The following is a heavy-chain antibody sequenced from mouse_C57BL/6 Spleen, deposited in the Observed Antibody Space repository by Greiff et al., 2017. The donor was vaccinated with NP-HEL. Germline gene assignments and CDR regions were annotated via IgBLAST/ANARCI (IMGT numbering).Heavy chain of an antibody. Sequence: VQLQQPGAELVRPGTSVKLSCKASGYTFTSYWMHWVKQRPGQGLEWIGVIDPSDSYTNYNQKFKGKATLTVDTSSSTAYMQLSSLTSEDSAVYYCARPPFYYGSSSAWFAYWGQGTLVTVSA. D-gene: IGHD1-1*01. CDR3: ARPPFYYGSSSAWFAY. CDR2: IDPSDSYT. V-gene: IGHV1-59*01. CDR1: GYTFTSYW. J-gene: IGHJ3*01.